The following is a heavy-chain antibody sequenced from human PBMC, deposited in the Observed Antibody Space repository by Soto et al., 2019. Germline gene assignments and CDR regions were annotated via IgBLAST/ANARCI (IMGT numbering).Heavy chain of an antibody. J-gene: IGHJ6*02. V-gene: IGHV1-69*02. Sequence: QVQLVQSGAEVKKPGSSVKVSCKASGGTFSSYTISWVRQAPGQGLEWMGRIIPILGIANYAQKFQGRVTSTADKSTSTADMELSSLRSEDTAVYYCAAEVGGNYDSYGMDVWGQGTTVTVSS. CDR3: AAEVGGNYDSYGMDV. CDR1: GGTFSSYT. CDR2: IIPILGIA.